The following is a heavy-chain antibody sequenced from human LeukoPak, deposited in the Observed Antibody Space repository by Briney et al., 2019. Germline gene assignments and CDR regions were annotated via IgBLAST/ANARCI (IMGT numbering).Heavy chain of an antibody. CDR2: IYYSGST. V-gene: IGHV4-59*01. CDR1: GGSFSGYY. J-gene: IGHJ4*02. CDR3: ARDVLQGGGFDY. Sequence: SETLSLTCAVYGGSFSGYYWSWIRQPPGKGLEWIGYIYYSGSTNYNPSLKSRVTISVDTSKNQFSLKLSSVTAADTAVYYCARDVLQGGGFDYWGQGTLVTVSS. D-gene: IGHD1-1*01.